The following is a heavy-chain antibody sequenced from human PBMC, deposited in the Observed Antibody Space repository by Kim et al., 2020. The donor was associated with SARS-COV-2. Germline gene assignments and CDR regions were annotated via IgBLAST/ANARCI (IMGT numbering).Heavy chain of an antibody. J-gene: IGHJ5*02. V-gene: IGHV4-59*08. Sequence: SETLSLTCTVSGGSISSYYWSWIRQPPGKGLEWIGYIYYSGSTNYNSSLKSRVTISVDTSKNQFSLKLSSVTAADTAVYYCASHQDYYGSGRKYNWFDPWGQGTLVTVSS. D-gene: IGHD3-10*01. CDR2: IYYSGST. CDR3: ASHQDYYGSGRKYNWFDP. CDR1: GGSISSYY.